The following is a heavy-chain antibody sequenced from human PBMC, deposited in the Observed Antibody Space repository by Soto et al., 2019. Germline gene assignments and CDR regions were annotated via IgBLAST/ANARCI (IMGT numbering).Heavy chain of an antibody. Sequence: GGSLRLSCAASGFTFSGSAMHWVRQASGKGLEWVGRIRSKANSYATAYAASVKGRFTISRDDSKNTAYLQMNSLKTEDTAVYYCTRHVHYDFWSGYSDDAFDIWGQGTMVTVSS. D-gene: IGHD3-3*01. V-gene: IGHV3-73*01. CDR1: GFTFSGSA. J-gene: IGHJ3*02. CDR3: TRHVHYDFWSGYSDDAFDI. CDR2: IRSKANSYAT.